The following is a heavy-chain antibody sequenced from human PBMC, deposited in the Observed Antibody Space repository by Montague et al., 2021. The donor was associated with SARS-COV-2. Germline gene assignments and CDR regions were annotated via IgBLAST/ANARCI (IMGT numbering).Heavy chain of an antibody. V-gene: IGHV2-70*01. CDR1: GFSLSTSGMC. CDR3: ARMTTVTYPYYYYYGMDV. CDR2: IDWDDDK. J-gene: IGHJ6*02. D-gene: IGHD4-17*01. Sequence: PALVKPTQALTLTCTFSGFSLSTSGMCVSWIRQPPGKALEWLALIDWDDDKYYSTSLKTRPTISKDTSKNQVVLTMTNMDPVDTATYYCARMTTVTYPYYYYYGMDVWGQGTTVTVSS.